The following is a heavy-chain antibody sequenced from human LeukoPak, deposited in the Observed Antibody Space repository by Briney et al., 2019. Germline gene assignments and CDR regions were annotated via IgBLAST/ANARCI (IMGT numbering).Heavy chain of an antibody. V-gene: IGHV1-24*01. J-gene: IGHJ6*02. D-gene: IGHD6-19*01. Sequence: ASVTVSCKVSGYTLTELSMHWVRQAPGKGLEWMGGFDPEDGETIYAQKFQGRVTMTEDTSTDTAYMELSSLRSEDTAVYYCATDPPYSSGWYAAYGMDVWGQGTTVTVSS. CDR2: FDPEDGET. CDR1: GYTLTELS. CDR3: ATDPPYSSGWYAAYGMDV.